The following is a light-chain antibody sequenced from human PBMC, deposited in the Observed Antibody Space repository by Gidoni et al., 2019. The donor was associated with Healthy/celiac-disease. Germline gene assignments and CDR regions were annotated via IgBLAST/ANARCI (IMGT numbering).Light chain of an antibody. CDR1: QSVSSY. CDR3: QQRSNWPPFT. CDR2: DAS. Sequence: EIVLTQSPATLYLSPGERATLSCRASQSVSSYLAWYQQKPGQAPRLLLYDASNRATVIPARFSVSGSGTDFTLTISSLEPDDFAFYFFQQRSNWPPFTFXSXTRVDIQ. V-gene: IGKV3-11*01. J-gene: IGKJ3*01.